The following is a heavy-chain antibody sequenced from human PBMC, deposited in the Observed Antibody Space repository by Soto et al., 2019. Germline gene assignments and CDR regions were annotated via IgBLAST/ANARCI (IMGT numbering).Heavy chain of an antibody. CDR2: IKSRADGETK. J-gene: IGHJ5*02. CDR1: GFTFSHAW. D-gene: IGHD2-15*01. CDR3: VRGGGGGLFDP. Sequence: GGSLRLSCAASGFTFSHAWMSWVRQAPGKGLEWVGRIKSRADGETKDYGAPVRGRFTISRDDSKNTLYLQMNSLKTEDTAIYYCVRGGGGGLFDPWGQGTMVTVSS. V-gene: IGHV3-15*01.